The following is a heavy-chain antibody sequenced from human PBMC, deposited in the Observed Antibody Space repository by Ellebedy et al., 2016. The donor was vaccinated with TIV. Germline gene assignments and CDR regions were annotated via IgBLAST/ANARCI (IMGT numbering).Heavy chain of an antibody. Sequence: GGSLRLSXTASGFTFGDYAMSWFRQAPGKGLEWVSSISSSSSYIYYADSVKGRFTISRDNAKNSLYLQMNSLRAEDTAVYYCARDMSSYGSLDYWGQGTLVTVSS. J-gene: IGHJ4*02. V-gene: IGHV3-21*01. CDR2: ISSSSSYI. D-gene: IGHD5-18*01. CDR1: GFTFGDYA. CDR3: ARDMSSYGSLDY.